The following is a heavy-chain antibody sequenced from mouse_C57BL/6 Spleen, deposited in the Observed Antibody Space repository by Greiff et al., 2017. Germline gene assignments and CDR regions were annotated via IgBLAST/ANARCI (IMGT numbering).Heavy chain of an antibody. D-gene: IGHD3-3*01. V-gene: IGHV1-50*01. CDR3: ARRASLGLDY. CDR1: GYTFTSYW. CDR2: IDPSDSYT. Sequence: QVQLQQPGAELVKPGASVKLSCKASGYTFTSYWMQGVKQRPGQGLEWIGEIDPSDSYTNYNQKFKGKATLTVDTSSITAYMQLSSLTSEDSAVYYCARRASLGLDYWGQGTTLTVSS. J-gene: IGHJ2*01.